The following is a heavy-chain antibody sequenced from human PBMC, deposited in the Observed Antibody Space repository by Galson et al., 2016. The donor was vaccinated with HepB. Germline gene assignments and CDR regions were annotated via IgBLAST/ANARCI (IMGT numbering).Heavy chain of an antibody. CDR3: AREGAGGDYYYYYGMDV. CDR2: IIPIFGTA. J-gene: IGHJ6*02. D-gene: IGHD1-26*01. V-gene: IGHV1-69*01. Sequence: SGGTFSNYAISWVRQAPGQGLEWMGGIIPIFGTANYGQKFQGRVTITADESTSTAYMELSSLRSEDTAVYYCAREGAGGDYYYYYGMDVWGQGTTVTVSS. CDR1: GGTFSNYA.